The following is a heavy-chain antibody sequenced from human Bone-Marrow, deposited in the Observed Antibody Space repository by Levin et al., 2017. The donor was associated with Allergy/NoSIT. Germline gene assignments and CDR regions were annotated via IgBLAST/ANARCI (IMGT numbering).Heavy chain of an antibody. J-gene: IGHJ5*02. CDR2: IFHDGSA. CDR3: VKTPLSGVNWFDP. Sequence: NPSETLSLTCDVSGGSIVTNNWWSWVRQSPGKGLEWIAEIFHDGSANYNPSLKSRVTISVDKSKSRFSLNLTSVTAADTAVYYCVKTPLSGVNWFDPWGQGTLVTVSS. D-gene: IGHD3-3*01. V-gene: IGHV4-4*02. CDR1: GGSIVTNNW.